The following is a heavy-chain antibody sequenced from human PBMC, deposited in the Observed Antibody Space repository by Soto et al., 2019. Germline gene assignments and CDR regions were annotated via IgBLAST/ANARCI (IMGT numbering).Heavy chain of an antibody. CDR3: ARAHLYSGYYGY. CDR1: VGSISSYY. Sequence: SSTLSLTCTVSVGSISSYYWSWIRQPPGKGLEWIGYIYYSGSTNYNPSLKSRVTISVDTSKNQFSLKLSSVTAADTAVYYCARAHLYSGYYGYWGQGTLVTVSS. J-gene: IGHJ4*02. V-gene: IGHV4-59*01. CDR2: IYYSGST. D-gene: IGHD3-22*01.